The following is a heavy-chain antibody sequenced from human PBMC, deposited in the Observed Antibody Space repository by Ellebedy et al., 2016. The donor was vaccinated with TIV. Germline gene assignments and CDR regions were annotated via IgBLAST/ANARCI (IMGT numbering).Heavy chain of an antibody. D-gene: IGHD3-16*01. J-gene: IGHJ6*02. Sequence: GSLRLSXTVSGYSIRSGYYWGWIQQPPGKGLDWIGNIYHSGSTYYNPSLRSRVTLSLDRSKNQVSLELSSVTAADTAVYYCARTDLRYGMDVWGQGTTVTVSS. CDR2: IYHSGST. CDR1: GYSIRSGYY. CDR3: ARTDLRYGMDV. V-gene: IGHV4-38-2*02.